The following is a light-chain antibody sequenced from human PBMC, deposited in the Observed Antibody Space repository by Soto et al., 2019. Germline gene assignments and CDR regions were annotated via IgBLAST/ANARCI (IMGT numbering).Light chain of an antibody. Sequence: DVVMTQSPLSLPVTLGQSASISCKSSQSIGYSDGNTYVNWFQQRPGQPPRRLIYKVSERDSGVPDRFSGSRSGTDFTLTISRVEAEDVGVYVCMQGTYWPFTFGPGTNVDF. J-gene: IGKJ3*01. CDR3: MQGTYWPFT. V-gene: IGKV2-30*01. CDR1: QSIGYSDGNTY. CDR2: KVS.